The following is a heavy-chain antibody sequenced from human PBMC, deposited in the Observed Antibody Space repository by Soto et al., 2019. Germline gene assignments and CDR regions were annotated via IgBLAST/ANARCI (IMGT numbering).Heavy chain of an antibody. Sequence: TLSLTCAVYGGSFSGYYWSWIRQPPGKGLEWIGEINHSGSTNYNPSLKSRVTISVDTSKNQFSLKLSSVTAADTAVYYCARGRHCSSTSCYGYQVDYWGQGTLVTVSS. D-gene: IGHD2-2*01. V-gene: IGHV4-34*01. J-gene: IGHJ4*02. CDR1: GGSFSGYY. CDR2: INHSGST. CDR3: ARGRHCSSTSCYGYQVDY.